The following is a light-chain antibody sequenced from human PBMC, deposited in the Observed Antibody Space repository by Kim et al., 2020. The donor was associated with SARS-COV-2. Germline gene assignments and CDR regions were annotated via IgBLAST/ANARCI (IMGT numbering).Light chain of an antibody. CDR1: SSNIGNND. CDR2: DNN. J-gene: IGLJ1*01. Sequence: QKVTISCSGSSSNIGNNDVSWYQQLPGTAPKLLIYDNNKRPAGIPDRFSGSKSGTSATLGITGLQTGDEADYYCGTWDNSLSVVVFGTGTKVTVL. CDR3: GTWDNSLSVVV. V-gene: IGLV1-51*01.